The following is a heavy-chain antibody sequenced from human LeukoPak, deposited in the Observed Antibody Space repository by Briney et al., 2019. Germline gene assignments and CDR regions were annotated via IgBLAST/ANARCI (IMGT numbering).Heavy chain of an antibody. J-gene: IGHJ4*02. CDR3: AKGNWRYFDY. CDR2: ISGSGGST. Sequence: GGSLRLSCAASGFTFSTYVMSWVRQAPGKGLEWVSAISGSGGSTYYAYSVKGRFTISRDNSKNTLYLQMNSLGADDTAVYYCAKGNWRYFDYWGQGTLVTVSS. V-gene: IGHV3-23*01. D-gene: IGHD1-1*01. CDR1: GFTFSTYV.